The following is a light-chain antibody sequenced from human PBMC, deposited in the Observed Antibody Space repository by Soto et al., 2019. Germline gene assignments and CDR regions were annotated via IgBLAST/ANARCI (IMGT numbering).Light chain of an antibody. V-gene: IGKV3D-20*02. J-gene: IGKJ4*01. CDR2: GAS. CDR3: QQHANWPLT. Sequence: EIVLTQSPDTLSLSPGERATLSCRASQSVSTNSLAWYQQRPGQAPRPLIYGASSRATGTPDRFSGSGSGTDFTLIISSLEPEDFAVYYCQQHANWPLTFGGGTKVDIK. CDR1: QSVSTNS.